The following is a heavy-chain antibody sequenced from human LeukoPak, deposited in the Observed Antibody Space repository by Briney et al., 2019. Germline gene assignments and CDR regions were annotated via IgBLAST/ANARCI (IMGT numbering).Heavy chain of an antibody. Sequence: PSETLSLTCTVSGGSISSSNSYWGWIRQPPGKGLEWIGSIYYSGSTYYNPSLKSRVTISVDTSKNQFSLKLSSVTAADTAVYYCARGRTNGVCYMRRLCYYYMDVWGKGTTVTVSS. J-gene: IGHJ6*03. CDR1: GGSISSSNSY. CDR3: ARGRTNGVCYMRRLCYYYMDV. V-gene: IGHV4-39*07. CDR2: IYYSGST. D-gene: IGHD2-8*01.